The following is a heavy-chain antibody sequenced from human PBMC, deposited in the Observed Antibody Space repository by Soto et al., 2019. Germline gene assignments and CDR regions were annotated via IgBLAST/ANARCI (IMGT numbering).Heavy chain of an antibody. J-gene: IGHJ4*02. Sequence: QVQLVESGGGLVQPGGSLRLSCAASGFTFSDYYMSWIRQAPGKGLEWVSYISSSGSTIYYADSVKGRFTSSRDNAKNSLYVQMNSLRAEDTAVYYCARVGPYPEHIAVAGVDYWGQGTLVTVSS. V-gene: IGHV3-11*01. CDR2: ISSSGSTI. CDR1: GFTFSDYY. CDR3: ARVGPYPEHIAVAGVDY. D-gene: IGHD6-19*01.